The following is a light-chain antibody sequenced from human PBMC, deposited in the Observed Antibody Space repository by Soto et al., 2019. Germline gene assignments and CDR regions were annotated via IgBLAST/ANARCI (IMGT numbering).Light chain of an antibody. Sequence: EVVLTQSPGTLYLSPGERATLSCRASQSVGSSYLAWYQQKPGQAPRVLIYGTSSRATGIPDRFSGSGSGTNFTLTISRLEPEDFAVYYCQQYTTSSWTCGQGTKVDIE. CDR3: QQYTTSSWT. V-gene: IGKV3-20*01. CDR1: QSVGSSY. J-gene: IGKJ1*01. CDR2: GTS.